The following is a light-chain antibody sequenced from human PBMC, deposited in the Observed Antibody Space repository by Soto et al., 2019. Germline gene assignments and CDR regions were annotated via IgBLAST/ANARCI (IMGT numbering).Light chain of an antibody. CDR2: EVN. CDR1: SSDVGGYDY. CDR3: QSYDKSLRGWV. J-gene: IGLJ1*01. Sequence: QSVLTQPASVSGSPGQSITISCTGTSSDVGGYDYVSWYQLHPGKAPKLMVFEVNNRPSGVSYRFSGSKSGNTASLTISGLQAEDEADYYCQSYDKSLRGWVFGTGTKVTVL. V-gene: IGLV2-14*01.